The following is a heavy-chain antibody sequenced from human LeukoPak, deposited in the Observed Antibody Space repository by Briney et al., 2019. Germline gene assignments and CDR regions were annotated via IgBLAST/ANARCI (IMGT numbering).Heavy chain of an antibody. J-gene: IGHJ4*02. V-gene: IGHV1-18*01. CDR2: ISGYQGST. Sequence: GAPVKVSCKASGYTFTNYGITWVRQAPGQGLEWMGWISGYQGSTKYAQNVQGRVTMTIDTTTTTAYMDLRSLRSDDTAIYFCARSDLGTITAEPFNYWGQGTLVAVSS. D-gene: IGHD5-24*01. CDR3: ARSDLGTITAEPFNY. CDR1: GYTFTNYG.